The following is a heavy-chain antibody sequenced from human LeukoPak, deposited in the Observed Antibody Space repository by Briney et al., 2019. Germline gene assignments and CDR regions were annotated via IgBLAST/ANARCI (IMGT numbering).Heavy chain of an antibody. J-gene: IGHJ4*02. D-gene: IGHD3-10*01. V-gene: IGHV3-21*01. CDR2: ISSSSSYI. Sequence: GGSLRLSCAASGFTFSSYSMNWVRQAPGKGLEWVSSISSSSSYIYYADSVKGRFTISRDNAKNSLYLQMNSLRAEGTGVYYCTGSGSNYYWGQGTLVTVSS. CDR3: TGSGSNYY. CDR1: GFTFSSYS.